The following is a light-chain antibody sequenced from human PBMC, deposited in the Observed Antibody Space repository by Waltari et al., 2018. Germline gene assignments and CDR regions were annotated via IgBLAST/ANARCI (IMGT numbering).Light chain of an antibody. CDR1: QDISSY. V-gene: IGKV1-33*01. CDR2: DVS. CDR3: QQYEDVPYT. J-gene: IGKJ2*01. Sequence: DIQMTQSPSSLSASVGDRVTINCQASQDISSYLNWYQQRPGKAPKLLIYDVSNLESGVPSRFSGGGSGTDFSFTISSLQSEDIATYYCQQYEDVPYTFGQGTKLMIK.